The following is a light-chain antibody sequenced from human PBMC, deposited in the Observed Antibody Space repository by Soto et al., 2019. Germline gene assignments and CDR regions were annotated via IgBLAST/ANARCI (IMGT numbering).Light chain of an antibody. CDR2: GAS. CDR3: QQSYTTPGT. Sequence: DIQMTQSPSSLPAFVGDSVTITCRASQAINKYLNWYQHKAGQAPKLLIYGASSLHKGVPARFRGSGAGTFFTLTISSLQPEDFATYYCQQSYTTPGTFGRGTTVEIK. J-gene: IGKJ1*01. CDR1: QAINKY. V-gene: IGKV1-39*01.